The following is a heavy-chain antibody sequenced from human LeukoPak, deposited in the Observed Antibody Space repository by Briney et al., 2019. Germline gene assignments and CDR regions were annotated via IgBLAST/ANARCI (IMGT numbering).Heavy chain of an antibody. V-gene: IGHV3-23*01. D-gene: IGHD2-2*01. CDR1: GFTFNTYA. CDR3: ANFHCSTTSCHPSGYFQY. Sequence: GGSLRLSCAAPGFTFNTYAMSWVRQAPGKGLEWVSAISGSGGSTFYADSVKGRFTISRDYSKNTLYLQMNSLRAEDTAVYYCANFHCSTTSCHPSGYFQYWGQGTLVTVSS. CDR2: ISGSGGST. J-gene: IGHJ1*01.